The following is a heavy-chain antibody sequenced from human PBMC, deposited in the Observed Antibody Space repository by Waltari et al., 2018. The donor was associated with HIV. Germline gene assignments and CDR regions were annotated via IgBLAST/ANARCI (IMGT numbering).Heavy chain of an antibody. CDR2: TYHRSKWST. Sequence: QVYLEQSGPGLVKPSQTLTLTCVISGDSVSSVSAAWNWIRQSPSRGLEWLGRTYHRSKWSTDYAESVRGRITITPDTSNNQYSLHLTSVTADDTAMYFCARDSFSLDFWGQGSLVVVSS. CDR1: GDSVSSVSAA. CDR3: ARDSFSLDF. V-gene: IGHV6-1*01. J-gene: IGHJ4*02.